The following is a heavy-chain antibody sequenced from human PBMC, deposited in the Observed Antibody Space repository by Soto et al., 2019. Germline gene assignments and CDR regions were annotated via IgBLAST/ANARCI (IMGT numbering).Heavy chain of an antibody. Sequence: SETLSLTCFVSGYSITAGGYYWSWIRHHPGKGLEWIGSFYSSGSIIYNPSLRSRVSISGDTSSNQFSMSLTSVTAADTTRYYCARMYSSGSGWFHPWGQGTLVTVSS. CDR1: GYSITAGGYY. CDR3: ARMYSSGSGWFHP. D-gene: IGHD6-19*01. V-gene: IGHV4-31*03. CDR2: FYSSGSI. J-gene: IGHJ5*02.